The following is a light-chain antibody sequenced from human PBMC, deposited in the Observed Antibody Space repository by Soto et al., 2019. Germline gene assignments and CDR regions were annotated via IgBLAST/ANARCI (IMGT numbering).Light chain of an antibody. J-gene: IGKJ1*01. Sequence: EIVLTQSPGTLSLSPGERATLSCRASQSVSSSYLAWYQQKPGQAPRLLIYGASSRATGIPDRFSGSGSGTDFTLTISRLATEDFAVYYCQQYGSSLWTFGKGTKVEIK. V-gene: IGKV3-20*01. CDR3: QQYGSSLWT. CDR2: GAS. CDR1: QSVSSSY.